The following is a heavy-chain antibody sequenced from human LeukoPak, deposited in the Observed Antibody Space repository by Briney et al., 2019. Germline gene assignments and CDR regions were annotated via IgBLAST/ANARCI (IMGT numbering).Heavy chain of an antibody. D-gene: IGHD5-18*01. V-gene: IGHV3-23*01. J-gene: IGHJ4*02. CDR3: AKDQSSTARPGY. CDR1: GFTFSTYG. Sequence: GGSLRLSCVASGFTFSTYGMSWVRQAPGKGLEWVSAISGSGGSTYYADSVKGRFTISRDNSKNTLYLQMNSLRAEDTAVYYCAKDQSSTARPGYWGQGTLVTVSS. CDR2: ISGSGGST.